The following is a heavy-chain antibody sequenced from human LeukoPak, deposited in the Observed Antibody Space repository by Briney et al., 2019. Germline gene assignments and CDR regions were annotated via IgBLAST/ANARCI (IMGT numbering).Heavy chain of an antibody. V-gene: IGHV4-4*09. Sequence: SETLSLICTVSGGSISSYYWSWIRQPPGKGLEWIGYIYTSGSTNYNPSLKSRVTISVDTSKNQFSLKLSSVTAADTAVYYCARPRTNKAYSSSSGVYYYYYYMDVWGKGTTVTVSS. CDR1: GGSISSYY. D-gene: IGHD6-6*01. J-gene: IGHJ6*03. CDR2: IYTSGST. CDR3: ARPRTNKAYSSSSGVYYYYYYMDV.